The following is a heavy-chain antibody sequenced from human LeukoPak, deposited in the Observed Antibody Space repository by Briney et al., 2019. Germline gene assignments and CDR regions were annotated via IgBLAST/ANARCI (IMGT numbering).Heavy chain of an antibody. CDR3: ARDLEYSEYQLPRYYFDY. D-gene: IGHD2-2*01. CDR2: ISSSSSYI. J-gene: IGHJ4*02. V-gene: IGHV3-21*01. CDR1: GFTFSSYS. Sequence: GGYLRLSWAASGFTFSSYSMTWVRQAPGKGLEWVSSISSSSSYIYYADSVKGRFTISRDNAKNSLYLQMNSLRAEDTAVYYCARDLEYSEYQLPRYYFDYWGQGTLVTVSS.